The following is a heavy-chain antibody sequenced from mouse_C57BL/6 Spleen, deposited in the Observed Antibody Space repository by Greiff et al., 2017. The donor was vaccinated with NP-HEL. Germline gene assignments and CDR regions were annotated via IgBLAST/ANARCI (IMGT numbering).Heavy chain of an antibody. CDR3: TREGGGYAD. Sequence: LQESGAELVRPGASVTLSCTASGYTFTDYEMHWVKQTPVHGLEWIGAIDPETGGTAYNQKFKGKAILTADTSSSTAYMELRSLTSEDSAVYYCTREGGGYADWGQGTLVTVAA. CDR2: IDPETGGT. D-gene: IGHD2-2*01. V-gene: IGHV1-15*01. CDR1: GYTFTDYE. J-gene: IGHJ3*01.